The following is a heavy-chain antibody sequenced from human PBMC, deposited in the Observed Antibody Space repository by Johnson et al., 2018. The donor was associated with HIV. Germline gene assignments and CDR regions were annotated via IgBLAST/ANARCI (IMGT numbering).Heavy chain of an antibody. D-gene: IGHD1-26*01. CDR3: ARVRAGRENAFDI. CDR1: GFTFSNYG. Sequence: QVQLVESGGGVVQPGRSLRLSCAASGFTFSNYGMHWVRQGPGKGLEWVAVIYSGGSTYDADSVKGRFTISRDNSKNTLSLQMNSPRVDDTAIYYCARVRAGRENAFDIWGQGTMVTVSS. J-gene: IGHJ3*02. CDR2: IYSGGST. V-gene: IGHV3-NL1*01.